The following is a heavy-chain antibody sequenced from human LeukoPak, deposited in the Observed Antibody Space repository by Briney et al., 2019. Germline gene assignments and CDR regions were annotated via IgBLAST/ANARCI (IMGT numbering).Heavy chain of an antibody. CDR3: SRGAPHPID. J-gene: IGHJ4*02. D-gene: IGHD3-16*02. V-gene: IGHV3-74*01. CDR2: INSDGKTT. CDR1: GFTFSSYW. Sequence: SGGSLRLSCAASGFTFSSYWMHWVRQAPGKGLVWVSRINSDGKTTSYADSVKGRVTISRDNAKNTLSLQVSSLRADDTAVYYCSRGAPHPIDWGQGTLVTVSS.